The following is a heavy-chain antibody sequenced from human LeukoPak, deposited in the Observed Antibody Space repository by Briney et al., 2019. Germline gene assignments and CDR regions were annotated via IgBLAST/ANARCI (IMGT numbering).Heavy chain of an antibody. J-gene: IGHJ4*02. CDR1: GFTFSDYY. Sequence: GGSLRLSCAASGFTFSDYYMNWIRQAPGKGLEWDGCIKSKTDGGTTDYAAPVKGRFTISRDDSKNTLYLQMNSLKTEDTAVYYCTTDPSYYYGSGSQEPRFDYWGQGTLVTVSS. CDR3: TTDPSYYYGSGSQEPRFDY. V-gene: IGHV3-15*01. D-gene: IGHD3-10*01. CDR2: IKSKTDGGTT.